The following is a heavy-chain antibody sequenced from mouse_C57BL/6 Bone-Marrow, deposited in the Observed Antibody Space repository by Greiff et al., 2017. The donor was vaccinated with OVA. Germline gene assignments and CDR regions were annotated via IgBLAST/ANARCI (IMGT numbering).Heavy chain of an antibody. V-gene: IGHV5-16*01. Sequence: EVKLMESEGGLVQPGSSMKLSCTASGFTFSDYYMAWVRQVPEKGLEWVANINYDGSSTYYLDSLKSRFIISRDNAKNILYLQMSSLKSEDTATYYCARERGNYGSSSYFDYWGQGTTLTVSS. CDR1: GFTFSDYY. CDR2: INYDGSST. J-gene: IGHJ2*01. D-gene: IGHD1-1*01. CDR3: ARERGNYGSSSYFDY.